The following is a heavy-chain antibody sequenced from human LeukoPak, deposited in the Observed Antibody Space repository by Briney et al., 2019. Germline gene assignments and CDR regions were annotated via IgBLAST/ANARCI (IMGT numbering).Heavy chain of an antibody. J-gene: IGHJ5*02. CDR2: INPKSCVT. D-gene: IGHD3-16*01. Sequence: GASVKVSCTASGYTFSDYYIHWLRQVPGQGLEWMGWINPKSCVTNFAQYFQGRVTMTRDTSSTTVYMELTRLRSDDTAVYYCARPLGSLRYYGWFDPWGQGTLVTVSS. CDR1: GYTFSDYY. CDR3: ARPLGSLRYYGWFDP. V-gene: IGHV1-2*02.